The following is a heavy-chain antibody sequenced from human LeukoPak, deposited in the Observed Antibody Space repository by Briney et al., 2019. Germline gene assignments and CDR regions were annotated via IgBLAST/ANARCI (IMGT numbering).Heavy chain of an antibody. CDR2: IIPILGIA. V-gene: IGHV1-69*04. J-gene: IGHJ4*02. Sequence: SVKVSCKASGGTFSSYTISWVRQAPGQGLERMGRIIPILGIANYAQKFQGRVTITADKSTSTAYMELSSLRSEDTAVYYCAKDQDYYDSSGYPYYFDHWGQGTLVTVSS. CDR3: AKDQDYYDSSGYPYYFDH. CDR1: GGTFSSYT. D-gene: IGHD3-22*01.